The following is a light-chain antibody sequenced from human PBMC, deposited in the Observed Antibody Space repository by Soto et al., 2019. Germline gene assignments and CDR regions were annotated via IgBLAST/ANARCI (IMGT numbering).Light chain of an antibody. V-gene: IGKV3-20*01. CDR2: GAS. J-gene: IGKJ2*01. Sequence: EIVLTQSPGTLSLSPGDRATLSCRASQRVSSNYLAWYQQRPGQAPRLLIYGASSRATGIPDRFSGSGSGTDFTLTINRLEPEDFAVYYCQQYGSSLYTFGQGTKVDIK. CDR1: QRVSSNY. CDR3: QQYGSSLYT.